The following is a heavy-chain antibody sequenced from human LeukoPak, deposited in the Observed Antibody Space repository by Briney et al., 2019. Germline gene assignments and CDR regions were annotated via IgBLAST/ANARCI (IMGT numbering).Heavy chain of an antibody. Sequence: GGSLRLSWSASGXPFSSYALHWVRQAPGKGLECVSAISDSGGSTYYADSVKGRFTISRDNSKNTLYLQMSSLRAEDTAVYFCVRGYSFGPYGMDVWGQGTTVTVSS. V-gene: IGHV3-64D*09. CDR3: VRGYSFGPYGMDV. CDR2: ISDSGGST. CDR1: GXPFSSYA. J-gene: IGHJ6*02. D-gene: IGHD2-15*01.